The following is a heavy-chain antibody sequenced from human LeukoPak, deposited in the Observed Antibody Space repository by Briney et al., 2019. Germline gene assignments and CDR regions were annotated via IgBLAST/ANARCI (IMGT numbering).Heavy chain of an antibody. J-gene: IGHJ4*02. V-gene: IGHV3-53*01. CDR2: IYSGGST. Sequence: GGSLRLACAASGFTVSSNYMSWVRQAPGKGLEWVSVIYSGGSTYYADSVKGRLTISRDNSKNTLYLQMNSLRAEDTAVYYCARAGGSSWAFKTYYFDYWGQGTLVTVSS. D-gene: IGHD6-13*01. CDR1: GFTVSSNY. CDR3: ARAGGSSWAFKTYYFDY.